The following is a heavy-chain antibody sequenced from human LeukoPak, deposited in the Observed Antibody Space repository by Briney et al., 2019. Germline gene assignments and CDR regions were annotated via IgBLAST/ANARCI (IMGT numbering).Heavy chain of an antibody. CDR2: IKQDGSEK. D-gene: IGHD3-22*01. J-gene: IGHJ4*02. CDR3: ARRVWLLVRRVDWSFDC. CDR1: GFIFRTYW. V-gene: IGHV3-7*01. Sequence: PGGSLRLSCTASGFIFRTYWMMWARQAPGKGLEWVANIKQDGSEKYYVDSVKGRFTISRDNAKNSLYLQMNSLRAEDTAVYYCARRVWLLVRRVDWSFDCWGQGTLVTVSS.